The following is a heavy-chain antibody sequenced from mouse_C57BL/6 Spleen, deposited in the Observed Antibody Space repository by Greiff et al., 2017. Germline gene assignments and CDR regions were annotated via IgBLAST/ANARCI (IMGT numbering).Heavy chain of an antibody. Sequence: VQLKESGGGLVQPGGSTKLSCAASGFTFSDAWMDWVRQSPEKGLEWVAEIRNKANNHATYYAESVKGRFTISRDDSKSSVYLQMNSLRAEDTGIYYCTRRGQGYAMDYWGQGTSVTVSS. CDR3: TRRGQGYAMDY. J-gene: IGHJ4*01. CDR2: IRNKANNHAT. D-gene: IGHD3-3*01. V-gene: IGHV6-6*01. CDR1: GFTFSDAW.